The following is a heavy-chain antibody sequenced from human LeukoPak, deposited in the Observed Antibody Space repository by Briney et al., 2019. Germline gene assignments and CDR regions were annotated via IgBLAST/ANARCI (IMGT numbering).Heavy chain of an antibody. Sequence: SVKVSCKASGGTFSSYAISWVRQAPGQGLEWMGGIIPIFGTANYAQKFQGRVTITADGSTSTAYMELSSLRSEDTAVYYCARDIAVAGTVWFDPWGQGTLSPSPQ. CDR2: IIPIFGTA. CDR1: GGTFSSYA. V-gene: IGHV1-69*13. J-gene: IGHJ5*02. CDR3: ARDIAVAGTVWFDP. D-gene: IGHD6-19*01.